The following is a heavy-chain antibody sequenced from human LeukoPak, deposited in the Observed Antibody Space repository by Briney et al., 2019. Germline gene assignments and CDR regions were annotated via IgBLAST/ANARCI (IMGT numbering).Heavy chain of an antibody. J-gene: IGHJ4*02. CDR1: GFIFSNYA. CDR2: IRYDGGNT. CDR3: VRGAYSSSWLNFDY. D-gene: IGHD6-13*01. V-gene: IGHV3-30*02. Sequence: PGGSLRLSCAASGFIFSNYAMQWVRQAPGMGLEWVAFIRYDGGNTYYADSVKGRFTVSRDNSKNTLYLQMNSLRAEDTAVYYCVRGAYSSSWLNFDYWGQGTLVTVSS.